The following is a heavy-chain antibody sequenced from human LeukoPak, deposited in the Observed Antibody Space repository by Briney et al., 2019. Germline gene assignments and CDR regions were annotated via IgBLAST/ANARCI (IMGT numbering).Heavy chain of an antibody. CDR1: GYTFTSFG. J-gene: IGHJ4*02. V-gene: IGHV1-18*01. D-gene: IGHD4-23*01. Sequence: EASVKVSGKASGYTFTSFGISWVRQAPGQGLEWMGWITTYNGNTNYAQKVQGRVTMTTDTSTSTAYMELRSLTSDDTAVYYCARVATATSVVTHNRYWGQGTLATVSS. CDR3: ARVATATSVVTHNRY. CDR2: ITTYNGNT.